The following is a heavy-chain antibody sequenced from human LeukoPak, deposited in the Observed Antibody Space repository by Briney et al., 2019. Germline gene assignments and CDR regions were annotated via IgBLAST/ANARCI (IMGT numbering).Heavy chain of an antibody. CDR3: AKDAGLISGKYYFDY. CDR1: GFTFSDYA. V-gene: IGHV3-30*02. Sequence: GGSLRLSCAAPGFTFSDYAIHWVRQAPRKGLAWAGFIWYDGSNNYYADSVKGRFTISRDNSENMVYLHMYSLRAEDTAMYYCAKDAGLISGKYYFDYWGQGALVTVPS. CDR2: IWYDGSNN. J-gene: IGHJ4*02. D-gene: IGHD3-10*01.